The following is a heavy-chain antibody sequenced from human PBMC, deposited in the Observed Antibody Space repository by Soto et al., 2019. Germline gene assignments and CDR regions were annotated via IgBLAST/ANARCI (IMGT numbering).Heavy chain of an antibody. V-gene: IGHV3-74*01. Sequence: EVQLMESGGGLVQPGGSLRLSCAASGFTFSSYWMLWVRQAPGKGLVWVSRINSDGSSTTYADSVKGRFTISRDNAKNTLYLQMNSLRAEDTAVYYCVRGEGGWETYWGQGTLVTVSS. J-gene: IGHJ4*02. CDR3: VRGEGGWETY. D-gene: IGHD6-19*01. CDR1: GFTFSSYW. CDR2: INSDGSST.